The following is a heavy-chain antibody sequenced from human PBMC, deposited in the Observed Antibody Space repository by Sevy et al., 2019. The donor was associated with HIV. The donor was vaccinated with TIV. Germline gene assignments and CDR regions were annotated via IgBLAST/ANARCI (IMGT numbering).Heavy chain of an antibody. V-gene: IGHV3-30*02. CDR2: IRFDGSIK. J-gene: IGHJ6*02. D-gene: IGHD2-2*01. CDR1: GFTFSTYG. Sequence: GGSLRLSCAASGFTFSTYGMHWVRQAPGKGLEWVAFIRFDGSIKYYRDSVKGRLTISRDNSKNTLYPQMNSLRAEDTAVYFCAKVLHIVEIPAAIDYYYGMDVWGQGTTVTVSS. CDR3: AKVLHIVEIPAAIDYYYGMDV.